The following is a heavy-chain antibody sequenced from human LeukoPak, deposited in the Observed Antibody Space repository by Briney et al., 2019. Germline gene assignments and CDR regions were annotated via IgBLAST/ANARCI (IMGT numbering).Heavy chain of an antibody. CDR1: GFTFSSYA. J-gene: IGHJ6*02. CDR3: VKGVAVAGTQTYYYYGMDV. Sequence: GGSLRLSCAASGFTFSSYAMHWVRQAPGKGLENVSAISSNGGSTYYADSVKGRFTISRDNSKKMLYLQMSSLRAEDTAVYYCVKGVAVAGTQTYYYYGMDVWGQGTTVTVSS. V-gene: IGHV3-64D*06. CDR2: ISSNGGST. D-gene: IGHD6-19*01.